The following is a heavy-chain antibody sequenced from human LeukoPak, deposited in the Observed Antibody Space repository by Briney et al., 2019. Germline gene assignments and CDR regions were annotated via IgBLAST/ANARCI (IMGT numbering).Heavy chain of an antibody. CDR3: ARVRPAWRPAQHIGGSGSYYRATIDY. J-gene: IGHJ4*02. CDR2: ITSGGTT. CDR1: GFIFSDYY. V-gene: IGHV3-11*04. Sequence: AGGSLRLSCAASGFIFSDYYITWIRQAPGKGLEWVSYITSGGTTYYADSVKGRFSISRGNAKNSLYLQMNSLRAEDTAVYYCARVRPAWRPAQHIGGSGSYYRATIDYWGQGTLVTVSS. D-gene: IGHD3-10*01.